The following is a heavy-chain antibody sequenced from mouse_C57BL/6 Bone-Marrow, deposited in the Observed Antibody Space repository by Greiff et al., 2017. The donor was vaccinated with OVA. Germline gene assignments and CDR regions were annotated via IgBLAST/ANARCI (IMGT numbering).Heavy chain of an antibody. CDR1: GYTFTDYY. D-gene: IGHD2-2*01. J-gene: IGHJ1*03. Sequence: QVQLQQSGPELVKPGASVKISCKASGYTFTDYYINWVKQRPGQGLEWIGWIFPGSGSTYYNEKFKGKATLTVDKSSSTAYMLLSSLTSEDSAVYFCAREGIFYGYRSYWYFDVWGTGTTVTVSS. CDR3: AREGIFYGYRSYWYFDV. V-gene: IGHV1-75*01. CDR2: IFPGSGST.